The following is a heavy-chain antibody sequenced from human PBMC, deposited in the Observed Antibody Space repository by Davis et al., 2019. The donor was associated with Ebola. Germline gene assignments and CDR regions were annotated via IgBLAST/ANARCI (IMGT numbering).Heavy chain of an antibody. CDR3: ATSNGGIVGWWWFDP. J-gene: IGHJ5*02. D-gene: IGHD1-26*01. CDR2: ISAYNGNT. CDR1: GYTFTSYG. Sequence: ASVKVSCKASGYTFTSYGISWVRQAPGQGLEWMGWISAYNGNTNYALNLQGRVTMTTDTSTSTAYMELRRLRSDDTAVYYCATSNGGIVGWWWFDPWGQGTLVTVSS. V-gene: IGHV1-18*01.